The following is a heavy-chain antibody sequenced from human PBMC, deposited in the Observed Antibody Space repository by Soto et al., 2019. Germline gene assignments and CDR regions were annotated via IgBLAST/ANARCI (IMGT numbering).Heavy chain of an antibody. CDR2: IWYDGSNK. CDR3: ARAPRGLIVGATAVNY. J-gene: IGHJ4*02. V-gene: IGHV3-33*01. D-gene: IGHD1-26*01. CDR1: GFTFSSYG. Sequence: PGGSLRLSCAASGFTFSSYGMHWVRQAPGKGLEWVAVIWYDGSNKYYADSVKGRFTISRDNSKNTLYLQMNSLRAEDTAVYYCARAPRGLIVGATAVNYWGQGTLVTVSS.